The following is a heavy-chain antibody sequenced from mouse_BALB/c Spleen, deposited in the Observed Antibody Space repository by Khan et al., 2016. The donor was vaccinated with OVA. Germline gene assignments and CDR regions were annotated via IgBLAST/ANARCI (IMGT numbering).Heavy chain of an antibody. J-gene: IGHJ3*01. V-gene: IGHV5-9-1*01. CDR3: ARNNFGPFAY. CDR2: INSDGTYT. Sequence: EVELVESGGGLVKPGGSLKLSCAASGFTFSSFAMSWVRQTPEKRLEWVATINSDGTYTYYPDSVKGRFTISRDNAKNTLYLQMNSLRSEDTAMYYCARNNFGPFAYWGQGTLVTVSA. CDR1: GFTFSSFA. D-gene: IGHD1-3*01.